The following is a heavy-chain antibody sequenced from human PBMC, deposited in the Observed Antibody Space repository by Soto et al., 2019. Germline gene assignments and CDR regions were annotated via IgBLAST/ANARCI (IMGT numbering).Heavy chain of an antibody. CDR3: TSSLGYCSGGSCYPYYYYGMDV. CDR2: IRSKANSYAT. V-gene: IGHV3-73*01. D-gene: IGHD2-15*01. J-gene: IGHJ6*02. CDR1: GFTFSGSA. Sequence: GGSLRLSCAASGFTFSGSAMHWVRQACGKGLEWVGRIRSKANSYATAYAASVKGRFTISRDDSKNTAYLQMNSLKTEDTAVYYCTSSLGYCSGGSCYPYYYYGMDVWGQGTTVTVSS.